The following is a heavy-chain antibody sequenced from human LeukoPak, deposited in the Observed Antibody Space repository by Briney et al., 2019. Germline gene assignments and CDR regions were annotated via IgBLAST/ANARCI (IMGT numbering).Heavy chain of an antibody. J-gene: IGHJ4*02. CDR2: ITDSGGDT. CDR1: GFTFRSYA. D-gene: IGHD2-2*01. Sequence: PGGSLRLSCAASGFTFRSYAMSWVRQAPGKGLEWGSAITDSGGDTWYADSVKGRSTISRDNSKDTLYLQLNILRAEDTAVYYCAKGSRSSRPYYFDYWGQGALVTVSS. V-gene: IGHV3-23*01. CDR3: AKGSRSSRPYYFDY.